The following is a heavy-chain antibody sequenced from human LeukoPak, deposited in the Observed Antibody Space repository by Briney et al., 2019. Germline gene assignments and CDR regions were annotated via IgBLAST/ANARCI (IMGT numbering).Heavy chain of an antibody. V-gene: IGHV3-9*01. Sequence: PGRSLRLSCAASGFTFDDYAMHWVRQAPGKGLEWVSGISWNSGSIGYADSVKGRFTISRDNAKNSLYLQMNSLRAEDTAVYYCARSYNYGYFDYWGQGTLVTVSS. J-gene: IGHJ4*02. CDR2: ISWNSGSI. D-gene: IGHD5-18*01. CDR1: GFTFDDYA. CDR3: ARSYNYGYFDY.